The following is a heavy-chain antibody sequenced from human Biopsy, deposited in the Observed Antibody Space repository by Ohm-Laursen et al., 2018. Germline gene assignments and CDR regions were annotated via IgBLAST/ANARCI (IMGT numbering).Heavy chain of an antibody. CDR1: GKTFSDYY. CDR3: ARQEFATSPLDY. Sequence: SDTLSLTCEVYGKTFSDYYWDWIRQPPGKGLEWIGSIYYSGSTYYNPSLKSRVTISADRSKNQFSLKLTSVTAADTAMYYCARQEFATSPLDYWGQGSLVTVPS. V-gene: IGHV4-39*01. D-gene: IGHD3-10*01. J-gene: IGHJ4*02. CDR2: IYYSGST.